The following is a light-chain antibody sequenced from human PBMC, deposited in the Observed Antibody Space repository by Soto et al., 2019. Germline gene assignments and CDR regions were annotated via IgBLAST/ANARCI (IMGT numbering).Light chain of an antibody. CDR2: EVS. J-gene: IGLJ1*01. CDR1: SSDVGGYNY. V-gene: IGLV2-8*01. Sequence: QCDRTQPASASGVPRRAVSISCTGTSSDVGGYNYVSWYQQHPGKAPKLMIYEVSKRPSGVPDRFSGSKSGSTASLTVSGLQSEDEADYYCISYARSHNYVFGTGTKVTVL. CDR3: ISYARSHNYV.